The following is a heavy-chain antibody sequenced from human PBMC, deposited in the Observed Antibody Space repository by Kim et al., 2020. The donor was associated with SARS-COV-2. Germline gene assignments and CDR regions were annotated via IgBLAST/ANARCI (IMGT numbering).Heavy chain of an antibody. CDR2: IYYSGST. Sequence: SETLSLTCTVSGGSISSYYWSWIRQPPGKGLEWIGYIYYSGSTNYNPSLKSRVTISVDTSKNQFSLKLSSVTAADTAVYYCARDGRFGELLRAPYYYYGMDVWGQGTTVTVSS. D-gene: IGHD3-10*01. V-gene: IGHV4-59*01. CDR3: ARDGRFGELLRAPYYYYGMDV. CDR1: GGSISSYY. J-gene: IGHJ6*02.